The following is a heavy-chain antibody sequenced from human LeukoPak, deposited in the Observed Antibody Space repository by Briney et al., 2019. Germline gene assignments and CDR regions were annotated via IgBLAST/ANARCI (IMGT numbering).Heavy chain of an antibody. CDR2: IIPILGIA. V-gene: IGHV1-69*04. D-gene: IGHD6-13*01. CDR1: VGTLISYG. J-gene: IGHJ5*02. Sequence: ASVTVSCKASVGTLISYGINWLRPAPGRGLDWMGRIIPILGIANYAQKFQGRVTITADKSTSTAYMELSSLRSEDTAVYYCARDIAAAGTGWFDPWGQGTLVTVSS. CDR3: ARDIAAAGTGWFDP.